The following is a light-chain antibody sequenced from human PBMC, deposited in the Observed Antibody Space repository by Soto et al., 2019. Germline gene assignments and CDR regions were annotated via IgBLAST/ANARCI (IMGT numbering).Light chain of an antibody. CDR2: AVS. J-gene: IGKJ1*01. Sequence: EIVLTQSPGTLSLSPGDGATLSCRASQSVRRSQLAWYQQRPGQAPSLLMYAVSTRANGIPDRISGSGSGTDFTLTISRLEPEDFAVYYCQQYDTSWTFGQGTKVEIK. CDR1: QSVRRSQ. CDR3: QQYDTSWT. V-gene: IGKV3-20*01.